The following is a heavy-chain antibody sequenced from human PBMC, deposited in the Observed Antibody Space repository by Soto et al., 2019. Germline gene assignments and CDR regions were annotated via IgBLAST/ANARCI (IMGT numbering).Heavy chain of an antibody. V-gene: IGHV4-30-2*01. CDR1: GGSISSSSFH. CDR3: ATAPGPY. Sequence: PSETLSLTCTISGGSISSSSFHWSWIRQPPGKGLEWIGYIYHSGSTYYNPSLKSRVTISVDRSKNQFSLKLSSVTAADTAVYYCATAPGPYWGQGTLVTVSS. CDR2: IYHSGST. J-gene: IGHJ4*02.